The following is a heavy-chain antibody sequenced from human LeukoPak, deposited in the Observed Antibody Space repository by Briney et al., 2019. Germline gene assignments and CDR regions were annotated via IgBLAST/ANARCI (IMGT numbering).Heavy chain of an antibody. CDR3: AKDDWNYYYMDV. J-gene: IGHJ6*03. V-gene: IGHV3-23*01. Sequence: GGSLRLSCAASGFTFSGYAMSWVRQAPGKGLEWVSAISGSGGSTYYADSVKGRFTISRDNSKNTLYLQMNSLRAEDTAVYYCAKDDWNYYYMDVWGRGTTVTVSS. CDR2: ISGSGGST. CDR1: GFTFSGYA. D-gene: IGHD3-9*01.